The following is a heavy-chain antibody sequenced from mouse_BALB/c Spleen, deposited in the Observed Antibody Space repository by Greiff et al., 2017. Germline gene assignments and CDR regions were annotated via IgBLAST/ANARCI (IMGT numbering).Heavy chain of an antibody. D-gene: IGHD2-14*01. Sequence: EVQLQQSGTVLARPGASVKMSCKASGYSFTSYWMHWVKQRPGQGLEWIGAIYPGNSDTSYNQKFKGKAKLTAVTSASTSYMELSSLTNEDSAVYYCTERYDGVSYWYFDVWGAGTTVTVSS. J-gene: IGHJ1*01. V-gene: IGHV1-5*01. CDR1: GYSFTSYW. CDR2: IYPGNSDT. CDR3: TERYDGVSYWYFDV.